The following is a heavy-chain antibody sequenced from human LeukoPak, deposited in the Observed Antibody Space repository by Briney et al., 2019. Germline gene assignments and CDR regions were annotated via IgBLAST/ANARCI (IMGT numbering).Heavy chain of an antibody. CDR3: ARTTNRILEWLLFYYYYYYMDV. CDR2: IKQDGSEK. J-gene: IGHJ6*03. D-gene: IGHD3-3*01. Sequence: GGSLRLSCAASGFTFSSYWMSWVRQAPGKGLEWVANIKQDGSEKYYVDSVKGRFTISRDNAKNSLYLQMNSLRAEDTAVYYYARTTNRILEWLLFYYYYYYMDVWGKGTTVTVSS. V-gene: IGHV3-7*01. CDR1: GFTFSSYW.